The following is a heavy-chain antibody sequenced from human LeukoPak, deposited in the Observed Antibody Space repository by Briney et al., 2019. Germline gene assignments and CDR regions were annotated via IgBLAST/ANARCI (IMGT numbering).Heavy chain of an antibody. CDR3: ARLRYSNIGYSSPIDY. CDR2: IYYSGNT. D-gene: IGHD5-18*01. J-gene: IGHJ4*02. V-gene: IGHV4-59*08. Sequence: SETLSLTCTVSGGSISSYYWSWVRQPPGKGLEWIGYIYYSGNTNYNPSLKSRVTISVDTSKNQFSLKLSSVTAADTAVYYCARLRYSNIGYSSPIDYWGQGTLVTVSS. CDR1: GGSISSYY.